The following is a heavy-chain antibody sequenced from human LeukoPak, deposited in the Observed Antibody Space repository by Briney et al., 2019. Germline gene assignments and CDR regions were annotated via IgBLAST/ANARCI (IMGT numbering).Heavy chain of an antibody. V-gene: IGHV5-10-1*01. J-gene: IGHJ3*02. CDR2: IDPSDSYT. Sequence: GESLKISCKGSGYSFPSYWITWVRQMPGKGLEWMGRIDPSDSYTNYSPSFQGHVTISADKSISTAYLQWSSLRASDTAMYYCARQRSRDGYNYDGFDIWGQGTMVTVSS. CDR1: GYSFPSYW. D-gene: IGHD5-24*01. CDR3: ARQRSRDGYNYDGFDI.